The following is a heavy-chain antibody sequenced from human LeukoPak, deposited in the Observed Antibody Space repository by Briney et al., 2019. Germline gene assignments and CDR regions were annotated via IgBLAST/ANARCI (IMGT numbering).Heavy chain of an antibody. V-gene: IGHV3-33*01. J-gene: IGHJ3*02. CDR2: IWYDGSNR. CDR1: GFTFSSYG. D-gene: IGHD3/OR15-3a*01. CDR3: ARWGRDFGRAFDI. Sequence: GGSLRLSCAASGFTFSSYGMHWVRQAPGKGLEWVAVIWYDGSNRYYADSVKGRFTISRDNSKNTLYLQMNSLRAEDTAVYYCARWGRDFGRAFDIWGQGTMVTVSS.